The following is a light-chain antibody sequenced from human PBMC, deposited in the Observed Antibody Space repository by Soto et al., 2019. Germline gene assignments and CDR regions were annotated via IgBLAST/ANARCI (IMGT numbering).Light chain of an antibody. CDR2: EVS. CDR3: SSYTRSTTLNVL. J-gene: IGLJ2*01. Sequence: QSVLTQPASVSGSDGQSITISCTGTSSDVGGYKYVSWYQQHPGKVPKLLIYEVSNRPSGVSNRFSGSKSGNTASLTISGLQAEDEAEYYCSSYTRSTTLNVLFGGGTKVTVL. V-gene: IGLV2-14*01. CDR1: SSDVGGYKY.